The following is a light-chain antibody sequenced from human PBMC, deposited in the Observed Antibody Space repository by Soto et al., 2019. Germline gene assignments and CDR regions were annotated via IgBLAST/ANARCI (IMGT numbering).Light chain of an antibody. Sequence: ENVLTQSPATLSLSPGERATLSCRASQSVSNYLAWYQQKPGQAPRLLIYDTTNRATGIPARFSGSGSGTDFTLTISGLEPEDFAVYYCQLFGSSTRYTFGRGTKLEIK. V-gene: IGKV3-11*01. CDR1: QSVSNY. CDR3: QLFGSSTRYT. CDR2: DTT. J-gene: IGKJ2*01.